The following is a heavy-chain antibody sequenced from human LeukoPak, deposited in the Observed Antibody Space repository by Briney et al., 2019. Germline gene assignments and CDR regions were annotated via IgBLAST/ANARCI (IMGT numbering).Heavy chain of an antibody. CDR2: IYYSGST. Sequence: PSETQSLTCTVSGGSISSGGYYWSWIRQHPGKGPEWIGYIYYSGSTYYNPSLKSRVTISVDTSKNQFSLKLSSVTAADTAVYYCARGSSWSYYYYFGMDVWGQGTTVTVSS. J-gene: IGHJ6*02. V-gene: IGHV4-31*03. CDR3: ARGSSWSYYYYFGMDV. D-gene: IGHD6-13*01. CDR1: GGSISSGGYY.